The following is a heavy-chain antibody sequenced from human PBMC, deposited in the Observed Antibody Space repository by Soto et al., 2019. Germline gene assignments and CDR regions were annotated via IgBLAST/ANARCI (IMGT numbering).Heavy chain of an antibody. J-gene: IGHJ6*02. D-gene: IGHD2-2*01. V-gene: IGHV5-51*01. Sequence: GESLKISCESSGYTFANYWIGWVRQVPGKGLEWVAIIYPSDSRTIYSPSFQGQVTISAGKSISTAYLQWSSLKASDTAMYYCARHKARLGYCSSTSCPYYYYGMDVWRQGTTVTVSS. CDR3: ARHKARLGYCSSTSCPYYYYGMDV. CDR1: GYTFANYW. CDR2: IYPSDSRT.